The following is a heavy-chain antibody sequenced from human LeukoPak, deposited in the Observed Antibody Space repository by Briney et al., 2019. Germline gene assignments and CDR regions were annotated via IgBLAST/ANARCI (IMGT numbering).Heavy chain of an antibody. CDR3: VSLTGHDAFDI. CDR2: INSDGSRT. D-gene: IGHD2-8*02. V-gene: IGHV3-74*01. Sequence: GGSLRLSCAASGFTFSRNWMHWVRQAPGKGLVWLSRINSDGSRTIYADSVKGRLTISRDNAKNTPYLEMNSLTVEDTAVYYCVSLTGHDAFDIWGQGTMVTVSS. J-gene: IGHJ3*02. CDR1: GFTFSRNW.